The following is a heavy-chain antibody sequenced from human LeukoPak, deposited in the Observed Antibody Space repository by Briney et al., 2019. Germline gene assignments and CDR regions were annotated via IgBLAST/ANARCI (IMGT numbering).Heavy chain of an antibody. J-gene: IGHJ4*02. Sequence: GGSLRLSCAASGFTFSSYSMNCVRQAPGKWLEWVSSISSSSSYIYYAESVKGRFTISRDNTKNPLYLQMNGLGAEDSAVYYCARDRGGLAFDYWGQGTLVTVSS. CDR2: ISSSSSYI. CDR3: ARDRGGLAFDY. V-gene: IGHV3-21*01. CDR1: GFTFSSYS. D-gene: IGHD6-6*01.